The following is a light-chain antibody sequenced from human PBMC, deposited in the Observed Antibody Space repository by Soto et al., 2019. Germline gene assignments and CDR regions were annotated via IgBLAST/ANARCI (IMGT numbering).Light chain of an antibody. V-gene: IGLV1-51*01. CDR1: SSNIGSTY. J-gene: IGLJ7*01. CDR2: DNN. CDR3: GTWDSSLSDAV. Sequence: QSVLTQPPSVSAAPGQKVTISCSGSSSNIGSTYVSWYQQLPGTAPKLLIYDNNKRPSGIPDRFSASKSGTSATLGITGLQTGDEADYYCGTWDSSLSDAVFGGGTQLTVL.